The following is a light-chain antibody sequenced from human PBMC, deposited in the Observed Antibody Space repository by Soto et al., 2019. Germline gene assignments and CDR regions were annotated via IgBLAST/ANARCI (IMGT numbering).Light chain of an antibody. V-gene: IGKV1-17*01. CDR3: LQHNSYPFT. J-gene: IGKJ3*01. Sequence: DIQMTQSPSSLSASVGDRVTITCRASQGIRNALGWYQQKPGKAPKRLIHAASSLQSGVPSGFSGSGSGTEFTLTINSLQPEDFASYYCLQHNSYPFTFGPGTKVDIK. CDR1: QGIRNA. CDR2: AAS.